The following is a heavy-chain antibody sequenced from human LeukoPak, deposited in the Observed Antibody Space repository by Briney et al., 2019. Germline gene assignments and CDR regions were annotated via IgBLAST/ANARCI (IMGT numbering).Heavy chain of an antibody. CDR3: VRQLGYCSGGGCYFDY. V-gene: IGHV3-23*01. CDR2: ISVSGTYT. D-gene: IGHD2-15*01. J-gene: IGHJ4*01. Sequence: GGSLRLSCAASGFTFSSYAMSWVRQAPGKGLEWVSSISVSGTYTYYADSVKGRFTISRDNSKNTLYLQMNGLRGEDAAVYYCVRQLGYCSGGGCYFDYWGQGTLITVSS. CDR1: GFTFSSYA.